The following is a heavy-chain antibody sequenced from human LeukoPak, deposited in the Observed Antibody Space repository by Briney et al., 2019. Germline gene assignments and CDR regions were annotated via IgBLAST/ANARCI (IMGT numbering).Heavy chain of an antibody. CDR1: GGSFSGHY. CDR3: TRGPLPGATAHGVVDS. Sequence: SETLSLTCAVYGGSFSGHYWSWIRQSPGKGLQWIGEVTHSGNTNYNPSLNSRVTISVDTSKNQFSLKLTSVTAADTAVYYCTRGPLPGATAHGVVDSWGQGTLVTVSS. V-gene: IGHV4-34*01. D-gene: IGHD2-15*01. CDR2: VTHSGNT. J-gene: IGHJ5*01.